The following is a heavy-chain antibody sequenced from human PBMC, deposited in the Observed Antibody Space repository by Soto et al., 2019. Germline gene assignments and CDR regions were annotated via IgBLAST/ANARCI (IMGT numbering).Heavy chain of an antibody. CDR1: GYTFASYG. V-gene: IGHV1-18*01. CDR2: ISAYNGNT. D-gene: IGHD5-12*01. J-gene: IGHJ6*02. CDR3: ARGGGVARFYYYYYGMDV. Sequence: QVQLVQSGAEVKKHGASEKVSCKTSGYTFASYGVTWVRQAPGQGLEWMGWISAYNGNTDYAQKLQGRVTMTTDTSTSTAYMELRSLRSDDTAVYYCARGGGVARFYYYYYGMDVCGQGTTVTVSS.